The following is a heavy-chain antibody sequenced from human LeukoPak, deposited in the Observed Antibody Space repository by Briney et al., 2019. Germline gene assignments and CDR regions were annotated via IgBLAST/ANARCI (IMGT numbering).Heavy chain of an antibody. D-gene: IGHD6-13*01. CDR3: ASSLDPAAGTDLPWFDP. CDR2: ISYDGSNK. Sequence: GGSLRLSCAASGFTFSSYAMHWVRQAPGKGLEWVAVISYDGSNKYYADSVKGRFTISRDNSKNTLYLQMNSLRAEDTAVYYCASSLDPAAGTDLPWFDPWGQGTLVTVSS. V-gene: IGHV3-30-3*01. J-gene: IGHJ5*02. CDR1: GFTFSSYA.